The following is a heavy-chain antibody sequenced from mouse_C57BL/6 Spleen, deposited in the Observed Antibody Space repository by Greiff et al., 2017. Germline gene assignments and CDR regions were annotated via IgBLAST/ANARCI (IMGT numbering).Heavy chain of an antibody. J-gene: IGHJ2*01. CDR2: INPSSGYT. D-gene: IGHD1-1*02. Sequence: QVQLQQSGAELARPGASVKMSCKASGYTFTSYTMHWVKQRPGQGLEWIGYINPSSGYTKYNQKFKDKATLTADKSSSTAYRQLSSLTSEDSAVYYCAREEGLLLSYSFDYWGQGTTLTVSS. CDR1: GYTFTSYT. CDR3: AREEGLLLSYSFDY. V-gene: IGHV1-4*01.